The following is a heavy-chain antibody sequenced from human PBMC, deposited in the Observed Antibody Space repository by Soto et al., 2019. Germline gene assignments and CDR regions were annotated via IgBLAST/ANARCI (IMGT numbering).Heavy chain of an antibody. J-gene: IGHJ4*02. D-gene: IGHD2-8*01. CDR3: ARYCNNYDCRHLYYFDY. CDR2: VYFTGTT. Sequence: LRLSCAASGFTLSAYEMNWVRQAPGKGLEWIGNVYFTGTTIYNPSLKSRVTMSVDTYKDQFFLKLTSVTAADTAVYYCARYCNNYDCRHLYYFDYWGLGTLVTVSS. CDR1: GFTLSAYE. V-gene: IGHV4-59*01.